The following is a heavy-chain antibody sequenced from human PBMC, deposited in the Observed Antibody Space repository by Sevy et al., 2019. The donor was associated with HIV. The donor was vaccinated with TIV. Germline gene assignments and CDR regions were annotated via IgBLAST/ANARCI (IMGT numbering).Heavy chain of an antibody. CDR1: GFTLSIYW. V-gene: IGHV3-74*01. J-gene: IGHJ4*02. CDR3: VRGSTGTFGH. Sequence: GGFLRLSCAASGFTLSIYWMHWVRQVPGKGLVWVSHINSDGKIKRYADSVEGRFTISRDNAEKTVYLQMNSLRADDTAVYYCVRGSTGTFGHWGQGTLVTVSS. CDR2: INSDGKIK. D-gene: IGHD3-9*01.